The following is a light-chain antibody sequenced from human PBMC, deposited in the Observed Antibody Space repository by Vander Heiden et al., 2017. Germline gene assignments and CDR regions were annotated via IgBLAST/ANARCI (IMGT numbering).Light chain of an antibody. Sequence: SYELSQTPSVSVSPGQTARITCSGDALPKQYAYWYQQKPGQAAVLVIYKDGERPSGIPGRFSGSSSGTTVTLTISGVQAEDEADYYCQSADSSGTYVFGTGTKVTVL. CDR2: KDG. V-gene: IGLV3-25*03. CDR1: ALPKQY. CDR3: QSADSSGTYV. J-gene: IGLJ1*01.